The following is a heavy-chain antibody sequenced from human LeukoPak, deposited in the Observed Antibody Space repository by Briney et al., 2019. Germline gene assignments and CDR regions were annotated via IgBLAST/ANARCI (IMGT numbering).Heavy chain of an antibody. V-gene: IGHV3-7*03. CDR3: AKASRDIPAAGPSGYYFDY. CDR2: IKQDGSEK. J-gene: IGHJ4*02. Sequence: PGGSLRLSCAASGFTFSSYWMNWVRQAPGKRLEWVANIKQDGSEKHYVDSVKGRFTISRDNANNSLYLQMNSLRAEDTAIYYCAKASRDIPAAGPSGYYFDYWGQGTLVTVSS. CDR1: GFTFSSYW. D-gene: IGHD6-13*01.